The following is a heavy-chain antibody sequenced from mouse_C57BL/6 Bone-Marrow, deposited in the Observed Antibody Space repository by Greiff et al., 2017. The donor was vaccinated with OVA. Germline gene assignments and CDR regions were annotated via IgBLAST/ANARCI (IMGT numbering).Heavy chain of an antibody. D-gene: IGHD1-1*01. CDR2: INPYNGGT. V-gene: IGHV1-19*01. Sequence: EVQLQQSGPVLVKPGASVKMSCKASGYTFTDYYMNWVKQSHGKSLEWIGVINPYNGGTSYNQKFKGKATLTVDKSTSTADMERNSLTSEDSAVYYCARCSSYDYFDYWGQGTTLTVSS. J-gene: IGHJ2*01. CDR3: ARCSSYDYFDY. CDR1: GYTFTDYY.